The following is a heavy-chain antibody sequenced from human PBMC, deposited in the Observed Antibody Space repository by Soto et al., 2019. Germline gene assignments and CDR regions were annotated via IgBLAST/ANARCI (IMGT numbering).Heavy chain of an antibody. Sequence: QVHLVQSGAEVKKPGASVNVSCQASGSITNHHMHWVHQAPGQGLEWMGIFNPSGLSTTYAQKFQGRVTITRDTSTSTVYMELSSLTSEDTAVYFCAKVTLRGPIAVAGPLGSWGQGTLVIVSS. J-gene: IGHJ4*02. CDR3: AKVTLRGPIAVAGPLGS. V-gene: IGHV1-46*01. CDR2: FNPSGLST. D-gene: IGHD6-19*01. CDR1: GSITNHH.